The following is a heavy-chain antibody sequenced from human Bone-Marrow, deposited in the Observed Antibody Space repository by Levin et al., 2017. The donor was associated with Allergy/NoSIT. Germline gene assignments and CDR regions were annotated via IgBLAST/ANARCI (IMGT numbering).Heavy chain of an antibody. CDR3: ARDRGSGSPDC. CDR2: MLFDGSTK. D-gene: IGHD6-19*01. V-gene: IGHV3-33*01. CDR1: GFTFTGHG. J-gene: IGHJ4*02. Sequence: GESLKISCEASGFTFTGHGMHWVRQAPGKGLEWVAIMLFDGSTKHYADSVRGRFVISRDSSKSLLYLQMDSLRVEEPAVYYCARDRGSGSPDCRGQGTLVTVSS.